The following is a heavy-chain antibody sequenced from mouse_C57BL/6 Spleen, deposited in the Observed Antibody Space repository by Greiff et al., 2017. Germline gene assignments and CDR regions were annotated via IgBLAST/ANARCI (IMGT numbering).Heavy chain of an antibody. J-gene: IGHJ3*01. D-gene: IGHD1-1*01. CDR2: IYPGDGDT. V-gene: IGHV1-80*01. Sequence: ESGAELVKPGASVKISCKASGYAFSSYWMNWVKQRPGKGLEWIGQIYPGDGDTNYNGKFKGKATLTADKSSSTAYMQLSSLTSEDSAVYFCARFYYGSSYGFAYWGQGTLVTVSA. CDR3: ARFYYGSSYGFAY. CDR1: GYAFSSYW.